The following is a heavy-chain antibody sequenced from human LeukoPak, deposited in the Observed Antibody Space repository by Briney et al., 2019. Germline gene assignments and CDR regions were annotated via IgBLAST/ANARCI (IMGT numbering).Heavy chain of an antibody. CDR2: ISYSGST. Sequence: SETLSLTCTVSGGSINTDNYYWGWIRQPPGKGLEWIGSISYSGSTSYNPSLKSRVTMSVDTSKNQFTLKLSSVTAADTAIYYCAREGQGYGGKDYWGQGTRVTVS. CDR1: GGSINTDNYY. D-gene: IGHD4-23*01. J-gene: IGHJ4*02. V-gene: IGHV4-39*02. CDR3: AREGQGYGGKDY.